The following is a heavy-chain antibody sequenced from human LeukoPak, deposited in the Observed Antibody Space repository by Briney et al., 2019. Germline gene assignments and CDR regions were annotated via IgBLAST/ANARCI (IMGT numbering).Heavy chain of an antibody. CDR1: GGSISSGGYY. CDR2: IYHSGST. J-gene: IGHJ4*02. V-gene: IGHV4-30-2*01. D-gene: IGHD3-10*01. Sequence: SQTLSLTCTVSGGSISSGGYYWSWIRQPPGKGLEWIGYIYHSGSTYYNPSLKSRVTISVDRSKNQFSLKLSSVTAADTAVYYCARGYGSGSYPFFDYWGQGTLVTVSS. CDR3: ARGYGSGSYPFFDY.